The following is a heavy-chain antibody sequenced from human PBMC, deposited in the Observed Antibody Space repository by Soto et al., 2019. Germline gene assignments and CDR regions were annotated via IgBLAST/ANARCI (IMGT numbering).Heavy chain of an antibody. J-gene: IGHJ6*02. V-gene: IGHV1-2*02. CDR3: AKGGAIVAARTIVYLYNAMDV. Sequence: ASVKVSCKASGYTFTGYYVHWVRQAPGQGLEWMGWINPNSGDTYLAQRFQGRVTMNRDTSIGTAYMELRGLTSDDTAEYYCAKGGAIVAARTIVYLYNAMDVWGQGTTVTVYS. D-gene: IGHD1-26*01. CDR2: INPNSGDT. CDR1: GYTFTGYY.